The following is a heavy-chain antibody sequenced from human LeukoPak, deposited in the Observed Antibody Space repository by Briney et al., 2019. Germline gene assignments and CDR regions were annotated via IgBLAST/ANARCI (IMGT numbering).Heavy chain of an antibody. CDR2: IIPIFGTA. V-gene: IGHV1-69*01. CDR1: GGTFSSYA. D-gene: IGHD1-26*01. J-gene: IGHJ6*02. CDR3: ARVQWELATYYYYGTDV. Sequence: SVKVSCKASGGTFSSYAISWVRQAPGQGLEWMGGIIPIFGTANYAQKFQGRVTITADESTSTAYMELSSLRSEDTAVYYCARVQWELATYYYYGTDVWGQGTTVTVSS.